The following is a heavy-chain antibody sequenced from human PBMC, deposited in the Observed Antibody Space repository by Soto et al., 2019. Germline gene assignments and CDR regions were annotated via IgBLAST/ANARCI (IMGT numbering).Heavy chain of an antibody. CDR2: IDYSGST. CDR3: AKVNDFWTGYYSTNWFDP. D-gene: IGHD3-3*01. Sequence: SETLSLTCTVSGGSISSFYWSWIRQPPGKGLEWSGYIDYSGSTNYNPSLKSRVTISVDTSKNQFSLKLSSVTAADTAVYYCAKVNDFWTGYYSTNWFDPWGQGTLVTVSS. V-gene: IGHV4-59*01. CDR1: GGSISSFY. J-gene: IGHJ5*02.